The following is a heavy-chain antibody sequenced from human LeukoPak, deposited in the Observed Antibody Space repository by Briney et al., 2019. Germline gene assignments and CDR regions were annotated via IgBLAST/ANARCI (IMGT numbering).Heavy chain of an antibody. CDR2: IYYSGST. D-gene: IGHD3-10*01. CDR1: GGSFSTYY. V-gene: IGHV4-59*01. J-gene: IGHJ5*02. Sequence: SETLSLTCTVSGGSFSTYYWSWIRQPPGKGLEWIGYIYYSGSTNYNPSLKSRVTISLDTSKNQFSLKLSSVTAADTAVYYCARVVSRGYYYGSGRFDPWGQGTLVTVSS. CDR3: ARVVSRGYYYGSGRFDP.